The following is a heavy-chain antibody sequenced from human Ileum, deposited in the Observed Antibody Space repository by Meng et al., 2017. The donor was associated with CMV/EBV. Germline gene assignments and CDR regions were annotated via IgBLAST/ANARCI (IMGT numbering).Heavy chain of an antibody. Sequence: KVSCKGSGYSFTSYWIGWVRQMPGKGLEWMGIIYPGDSDTRYSPSFQGQVTISADKSISTAYLQWSSLKASDTAMYYCARTLERITIFGVATGWFDPWGQGTLVTVSS. CDR1: GYSFTSYW. CDR2: IYPGDSDT. V-gene: IGHV5-51*01. CDR3: ARTLERITIFGVATGWFDP. D-gene: IGHD3-3*01. J-gene: IGHJ5*02.